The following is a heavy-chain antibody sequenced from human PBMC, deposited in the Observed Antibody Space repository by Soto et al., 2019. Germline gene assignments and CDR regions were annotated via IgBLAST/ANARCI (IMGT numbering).Heavy chain of an antibody. V-gene: IGHV3-30*18. D-gene: IGHD3-10*01. CDR3: ANALGKSGKWFGEPQFDY. CDR1: GFTFSSYG. Sequence: GGSLRLSCAASGFTFSSYGMHWVRQAPGKGLEWVAVISYDGSNKYYADSVKGRFTISRDNSKNTLYLQMNSLRAEDTAVYYCANALGKSGKWFGEPQFDYWGQGTLVTVSS. CDR2: ISYDGSNK. J-gene: IGHJ4*02.